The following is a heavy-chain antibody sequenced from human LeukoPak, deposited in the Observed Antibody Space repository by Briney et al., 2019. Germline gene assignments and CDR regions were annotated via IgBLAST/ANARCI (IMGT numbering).Heavy chain of an antibody. D-gene: IGHD3-22*01. CDR1: GFTFSSYG. V-gene: IGHV3-30*02. J-gene: IGHJ4*02. Sequence: GGSLRLSCAASGFTFSSYGVHWVRQAPGKGLAWAAFIRYDGSNKYYADSVKGRFTISRDNSKNTLYLQMNSLRAEDTAVYYCAKGRATYYYDSSGYYYFDYWGQGTLVTVSS. CDR3: AKGRATYYYDSSGYYYFDY. CDR2: IRYDGSNK.